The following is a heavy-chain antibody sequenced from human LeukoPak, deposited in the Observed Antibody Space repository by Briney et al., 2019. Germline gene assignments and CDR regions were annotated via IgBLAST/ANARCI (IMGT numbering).Heavy chain of an antibody. J-gene: IGHJ4*02. CDR1: GFTFSSYA. CDR2: ISGSGGST. D-gene: IGHD1-26*01. Sequence: GGSLRLSCAASGFTFSSYAMSWVRQAPGKGLEWVSAISGSGGSTYYADPVKGRFTISRDNSKNTLYLQMNSLRAENTAVYYCAKEVIVGVSFDYWGQGTLVTVSS. V-gene: IGHV3-23*01. CDR3: AKEVIVGVSFDY.